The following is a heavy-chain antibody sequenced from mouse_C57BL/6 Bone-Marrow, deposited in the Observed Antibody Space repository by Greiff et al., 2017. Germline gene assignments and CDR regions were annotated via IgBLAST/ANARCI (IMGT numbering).Heavy chain of an antibody. J-gene: IGHJ3*01. Sequence: QVQLQQSGAELARPGASVKLSCKASGYTFTSYGISWVKQRTGQGLEWIGEISPRSGNTYYNEKFKGKATLTADKSSSTAYMELRSLTAEDSAVYFWARKVYYYGSSLAWGADWGQGTLVTVSA. V-gene: IGHV1-81*01. CDR1: GYTFTSYG. D-gene: IGHD1-1*01. CDR3: ARKVYYYGSSLAWGAD. CDR2: ISPRSGNT.